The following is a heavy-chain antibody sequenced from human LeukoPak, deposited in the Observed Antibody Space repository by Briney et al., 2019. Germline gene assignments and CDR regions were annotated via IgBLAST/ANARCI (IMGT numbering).Heavy chain of an antibody. J-gene: IGHJ4*02. V-gene: IGHV3-30*03. CDR2: ISYDGSNK. CDR3: ATTTDYFDY. Sequence: GGSLRLSCAASGFTFSSYGMHWVRQAPGKGLEWVAVISYDGSNKYYADSVKGRFTISRDNSKNTLYLQMNSLRAEDTAVYYCATTTDYFDYWGQGTLVTVSS. CDR1: GFTFSSYG. D-gene: IGHD2/OR15-2a*01.